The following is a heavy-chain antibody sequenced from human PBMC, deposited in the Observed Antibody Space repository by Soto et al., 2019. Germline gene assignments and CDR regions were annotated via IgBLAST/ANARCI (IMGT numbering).Heavy chain of an antibody. D-gene: IGHD1-1*01. CDR3: ARLSGSYRHNWYAYYFDY. Sequence: EVQLVESGGGLVQPGGSLRLSCEASGFTFSNSWMSWVRQAPGKGLEWVANIKEDGSEKYYVDSVKGRFTISRDNAKNSLDLQMNTLRAADTAIYYCARLSGSYRHNWYAYYFDYWGQGTLVTVSS. CDR2: IKEDGSEK. CDR1: GFTFSNSW. J-gene: IGHJ4*02. V-gene: IGHV3-7*04.